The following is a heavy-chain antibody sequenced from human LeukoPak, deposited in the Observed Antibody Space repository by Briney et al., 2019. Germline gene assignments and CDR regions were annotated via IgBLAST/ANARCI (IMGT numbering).Heavy chain of an antibody. CDR1: GYTLTTYY. J-gene: IGHJ4*02. Sequence: GASVKVSCKASGYTLTTYYMHWLRLAPGQGLEWMGIIYPSGGSTSYAQRFQGRVTMTRDMSTNTIYMELSSLTSEDTAVYYCARDVASSGWPRMFYFDYWGQGTLVTVSS. CDR3: ARDVASSGWPRMFYFDY. D-gene: IGHD6-19*01. V-gene: IGHV1-46*01. CDR2: IYPSGGST.